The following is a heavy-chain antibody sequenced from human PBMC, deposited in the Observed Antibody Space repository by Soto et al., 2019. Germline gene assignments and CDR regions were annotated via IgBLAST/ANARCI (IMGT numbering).Heavy chain of an antibody. CDR1: GGSFSGYY. CDR2: INHSGST. V-gene: IGHV4-34*01. Sequence: SETLSLTCAVYGGSFSGYYWSWIRQPPGKGLEWIGEINHSGSTNYNPSLKIRVTISVDTAKNQLSLKLSSVTAADTAVYYCASTDFGVGYYYYGMDVWGQGTTVTVSS. J-gene: IGHJ6*02. CDR3: ASTDFGVGYYYYGMDV. D-gene: IGHD3-3*01.